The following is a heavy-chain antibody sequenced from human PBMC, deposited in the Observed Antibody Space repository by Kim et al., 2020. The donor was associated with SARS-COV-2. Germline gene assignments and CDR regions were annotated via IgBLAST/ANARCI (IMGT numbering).Heavy chain of an antibody. CDR2: NHSGRT. V-gene: IGHV4-34*01. D-gene: IGHD2-2*02. Sequence: NHSGRTNYNPALRSRVTISVDTSKNQFSLRLSSVTAADTAVYYCARVYDYWGQGTLVTVSS. CDR3: ARVYDY. J-gene: IGHJ4*02.